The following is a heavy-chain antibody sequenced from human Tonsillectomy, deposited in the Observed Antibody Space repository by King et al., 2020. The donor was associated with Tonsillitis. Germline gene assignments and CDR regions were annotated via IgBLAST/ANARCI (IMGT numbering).Heavy chain of an antibody. J-gene: IGHJ3*02. D-gene: IGHD6-13*01. CDR2: ISAYNGNT. CDR1: GYTFTSYG. CDR3: ARDPLAATGSGAFDI. Sequence: VQLVESGAEVKKPGASVKVSCKASGYTFTSYGISWVRQAPGQGLEWMGWISAYNGNTHYAHKLQGRVTMTTDTSTSTAYMELRSLRSDDPAVYYCARDPLAATGSGAFDIWGQGTRVTVSS. V-gene: IGHV1-18*04.